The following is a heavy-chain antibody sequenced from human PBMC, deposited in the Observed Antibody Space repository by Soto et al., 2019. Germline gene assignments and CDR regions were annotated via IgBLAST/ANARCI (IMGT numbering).Heavy chain of an antibody. CDR3: AKVLVVVPAARLATFDY. D-gene: IGHD2-2*01. V-gene: IGHV3-23*01. Sequence: GGSLRLSCAASGFTFSSYAMSWVRQAPGKGLEWVSAISGSGGSTYYADSVKGRFTISRDNSKNTLYLQMNSLRAEDTAVYYCAKVLVVVPAARLATFDYWGQGTLVTVSS. CDR1: GFTFSSYA. J-gene: IGHJ4*02. CDR2: ISGSGGST.